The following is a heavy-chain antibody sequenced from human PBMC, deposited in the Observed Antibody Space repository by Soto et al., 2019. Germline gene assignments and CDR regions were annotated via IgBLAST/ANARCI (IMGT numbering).Heavy chain of an antibody. J-gene: IGHJ4*02. D-gene: IGHD5-12*01. V-gene: IGHV3-64D*06. Sequence: GGSLRLSCAASGFTITTYAMSWIRQAPGKGLEYVSGVRGNGDPPFYADSVKGRFTISRDNSKNTLYLQMSSLSADDTAVYYCVKSRGGNNFDFFDWGQGALVTVSS. CDR1: GFTITTYA. CDR2: VRGNGDPP. CDR3: VKSRGGNNFDFFD.